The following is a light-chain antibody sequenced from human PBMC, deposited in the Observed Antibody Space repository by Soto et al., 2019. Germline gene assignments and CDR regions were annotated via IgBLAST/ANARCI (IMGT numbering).Light chain of an antibody. V-gene: IGLV2-23*01. CDR2: EGS. CDR3: CSFAGTITYV. J-gene: IGLJ1*01. Sequence: QSALTQPASVSGSHGQSITISCTGTSSNVGSYNLVSWYQQHPGKAPKLIIYEGSKRPSGISNRFSGSKSGNTASLTISGLQAEDDADYYCCSFAGTITYVFGTGTKLTVL. CDR1: SSNVGSYNL.